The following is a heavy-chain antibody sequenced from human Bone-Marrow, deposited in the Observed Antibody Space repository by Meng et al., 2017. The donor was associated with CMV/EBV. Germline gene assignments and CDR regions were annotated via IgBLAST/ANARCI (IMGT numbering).Heavy chain of an antibody. CDR2: ISYDGSNK. CDR3: ARDHWTGSQQLVGLFDY. Sequence: LSLTCAASGFTFSSYAMHWVRQAPGKGLEWVAVISYDGSNKYYADSVKGRFTISRDNSKNTLYLQMNSLRAEDTAVYYCARDHWTGSQQLVGLFDYWGQGTLVTVSS. J-gene: IGHJ4*02. CDR1: GFTFSSYA. V-gene: IGHV3-30*04. D-gene: IGHD6-6*01.